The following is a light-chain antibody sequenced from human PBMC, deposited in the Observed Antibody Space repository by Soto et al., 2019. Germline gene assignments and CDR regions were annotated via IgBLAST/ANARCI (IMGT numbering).Light chain of an antibody. V-gene: IGKV3D-15*03. CDR1: QSVSSN. J-gene: IGKJ5*01. Sequence: IGIAQCRARVYISLVAGATISCRASQSVSSNLVWYQQKPGQAPRLVIYGASSRAAGIPDRLSGSGSGPHFTLTSSILEPEDFAVYSCRQYAPPPSACGQGTRLEIK. CDR2: GAS. CDR3: RQYAPPPSA.